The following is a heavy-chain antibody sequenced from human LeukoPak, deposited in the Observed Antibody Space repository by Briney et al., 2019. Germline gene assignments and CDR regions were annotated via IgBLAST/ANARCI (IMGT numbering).Heavy chain of an antibody. V-gene: IGHV3-15*01. D-gene: IGHD3-22*01. Sequence: GGSLRLSCAASGFTFSNAWMSWVRQAPGKGLEWVGRIKSKTDGGTTDYAAPVKGRFTISRDDSKSTLYLQMNSLKTEDTAVYYCITVGYYYDSSGYYYGMRVYWGQGTLVTVSS. CDR2: IKSKTDGGTT. J-gene: IGHJ4*02. CDR3: ITVGYYYDSSGYYYGMRVY. CDR1: GFTFSNAW.